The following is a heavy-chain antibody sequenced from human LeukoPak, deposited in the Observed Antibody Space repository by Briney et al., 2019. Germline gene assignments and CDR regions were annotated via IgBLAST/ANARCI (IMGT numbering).Heavy chain of an antibody. CDR3: ARGAGFGGYSRYYMDV. D-gene: IGHD3-16*01. J-gene: IGHJ6*03. Sequence: ASVKVSCRASGYTFTANYIHWLRQAPGQGLEWMGWINPNSGGTNYGQKFQARVTMTGDTSISTAYMELNSLRSDDTAVYYCARGAGFGGYSRYYMDVWGKGTTVTVSS. V-gene: IGHV1-2*02. CDR1: GYTFTANY. CDR2: INPNSGGT.